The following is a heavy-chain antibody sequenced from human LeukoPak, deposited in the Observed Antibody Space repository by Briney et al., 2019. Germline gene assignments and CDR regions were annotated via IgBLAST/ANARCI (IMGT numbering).Heavy chain of an antibody. CDR1: GDSISSGNYY. D-gene: IGHD2-15*01. CDR3: AREYRGYCSGSSCYGWFDP. Sequence: SETLSLTCTVSGDSISSGNYYWSWIRQHPGKGLEWIGYIYYSGSTYYNPSLKSRVTVSMDTSKNQFSLKPNSVSAADTAVYYCAREYRGYCSGSSCYGWFDPWGQGTLVTVSS. CDR2: IYYSGST. J-gene: IGHJ5*02. V-gene: IGHV4-31*03.